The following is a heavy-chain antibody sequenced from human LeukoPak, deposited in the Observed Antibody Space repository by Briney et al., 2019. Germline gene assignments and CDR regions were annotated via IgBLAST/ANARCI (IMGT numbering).Heavy chain of an antibody. CDR3: AAETINLNYYGSGSYGNWFDP. D-gene: IGHD3-10*01. J-gene: IGHJ5*02. Sequence: GASVKVSCKAPGYTFTSYYMHWVRQAPGQGLEWMGIINPSGGSTSYAQKFQGRVTMTRDTSTSTVYMELSSLRSEDTAVYYCAAETINLNYYGSGSYGNWFDPWGQGTLVTVSS. CDR1: GYTFTSYY. CDR2: INPSGGST. V-gene: IGHV1-46*01.